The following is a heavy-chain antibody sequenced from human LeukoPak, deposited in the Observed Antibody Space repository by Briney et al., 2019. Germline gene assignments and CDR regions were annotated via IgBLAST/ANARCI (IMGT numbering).Heavy chain of an antibody. J-gene: IGHJ4*02. CDR2: LSGSGGGT. CDR1: GFTFNIYG. Sequence: GGSLRLSCVASGFTFNIYGMRWVRQAPGKGLECVAGLSGSGGGTNYADSVQGRFTISRDNPKNTLYLQMNSLRAEDTAVYFCAKRGVVIRVFLVGFHKEAYYFDSWGQGALVTVSS. V-gene: IGHV3-23*01. CDR3: AKRGVVIRVFLVGFHKEAYYFDS. D-gene: IGHD3-10*01.